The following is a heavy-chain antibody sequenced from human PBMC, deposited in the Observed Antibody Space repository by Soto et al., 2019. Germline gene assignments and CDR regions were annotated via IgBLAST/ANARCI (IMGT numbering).Heavy chain of an antibody. CDR3: ARLPYYDILTGKTKFDY. V-gene: IGHV4-34*01. Sequence: SETLSLTCAVCGGSFSGYYWSWIRQPPGKGLEWIGEINHSGSTNYNPSLKSRVTISVDTSKNQFSLKLSSVTAADTAVYYCARLPYYDILTGKTKFDYWGQGTLVTVSS. CDR2: INHSGST. D-gene: IGHD3-9*01. J-gene: IGHJ4*02. CDR1: GGSFSGYY.